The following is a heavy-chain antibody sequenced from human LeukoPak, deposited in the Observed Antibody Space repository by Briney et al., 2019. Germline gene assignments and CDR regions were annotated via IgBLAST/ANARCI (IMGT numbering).Heavy chain of an antibody. CDR3: ARKSDSLMLRGGDC. Sequence: GGSLRLSCAASEFSVSSNYMTWVRQAPGKGLECVSIIYSGGTTYYADSVRGRFTISRDNSKNTLYLQMDRLRGEDTAVYYCARKSDSLMLRGGDCWGQGTLVTVSS. CDR1: EFSVSSNY. D-gene: IGHD3-10*01. V-gene: IGHV3-66*01. J-gene: IGHJ4*02. CDR2: IYSGGTT.